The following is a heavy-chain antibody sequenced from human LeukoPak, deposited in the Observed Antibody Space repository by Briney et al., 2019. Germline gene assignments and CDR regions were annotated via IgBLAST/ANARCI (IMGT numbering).Heavy chain of an antibody. J-gene: IGHJ4*02. CDR3: ARDGDCGDGNY. Sequence: SETLSLTCAVYGGSFSGYYWSWIRQPPGKGLEWIGEINHSGSTNYNPSLKSRVTISVDTSKNQFSLKLSSVTAADTAVYYCARDGDCGDGNYWGQGTLVTVSS. D-gene: IGHD2-21*02. V-gene: IGHV4-34*01. CDR1: GGSFSGYY. CDR2: INHSGST.